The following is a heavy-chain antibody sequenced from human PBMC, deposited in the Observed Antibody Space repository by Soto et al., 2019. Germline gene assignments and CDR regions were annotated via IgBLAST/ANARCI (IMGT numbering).Heavy chain of an antibody. CDR3: AGFYGGSHNWFEH. V-gene: IGHV4-30-4*02. CDR1: GGSISSGDYY. CDR2: IYYSGST. D-gene: IGHD2-15*01. Sequence: SDTLSLTCTVSGGSISSGDYYWSWIRQPPGKGLEWIGYIYYSGSTYYNPSLKSRVTISVDTSKNQFSLKLSSVTAADTAVYYCAGFYGGSHNWFEHWCQGTLVTVSS. J-gene: IGHJ5*02.